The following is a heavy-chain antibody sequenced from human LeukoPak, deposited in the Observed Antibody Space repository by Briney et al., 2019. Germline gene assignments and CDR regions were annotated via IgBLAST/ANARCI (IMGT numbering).Heavy chain of an antibody. V-gene: IGHV3-21*01. CDR2: VSSSSSYI. J-gene: IGHJ2*01. CDR3: AKGAVNYYDSNTGFDL. CDR1: GFTFSSYS. Sequence: PGGSLRLSCAASGFTFSSYSMHWVRQAPGKGLEWVSYVSSSSSYIYYADSVKGRFTISRDNSKNTLYLQMNSLRAEDTAVYYCAKGAVNYYDSNTGFDLWGRGTLVTVSS. D-gene: IGHD3-22*01.